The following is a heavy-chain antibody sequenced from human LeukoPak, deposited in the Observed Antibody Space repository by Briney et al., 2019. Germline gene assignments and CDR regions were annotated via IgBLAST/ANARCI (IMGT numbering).Heavy chain of an antibody. CDR1: GGSISSYY. CDR2: IYTSGST. Sequence: SETLSLTCTVSGGSISSYYWSWIRQPAGKGLEWIGRIYTSGSTNYNPSLKSRVTISVDKSKNQFSLKLSSVTAADTALYYCARTSAWNGAPSVWGQGTLVTVSS. D-gene: IGHD1-1*01. V-gene: IGHV4-4*07. J-gene: IGHJ4*02. CDR3: ARTSAWNGAPSV.